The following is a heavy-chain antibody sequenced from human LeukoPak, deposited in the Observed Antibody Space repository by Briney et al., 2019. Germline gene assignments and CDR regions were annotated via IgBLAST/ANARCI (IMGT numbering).Heavy chain of an antibody. CDR2: IYYSGST. V-gene: IGHV4-59*01. CDR3: ARVLRYFDRAFDI. D-gene: IGHD3-9*01. Sequence: SETLSLTCTVSGGSISSYCWSWIRQPPGKGLEWIGYIYYSGSTNYNPSLKSRVTISVDTSKNQFSLKLSSVTAADTAVYYCARVLRYFDRAFDIWGQGTMVTVSS. J-gene: IGHJ3*02. CDR1: GGSISSYC.